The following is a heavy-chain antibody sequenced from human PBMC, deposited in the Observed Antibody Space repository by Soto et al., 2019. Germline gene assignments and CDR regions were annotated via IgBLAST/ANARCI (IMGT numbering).Heavy chain of an antibody. Sequence: PGGSLRLSCAASGFTFSNAWMSWVRQAPGKGLEWVGRIKSKTDGGTTDYAAPVKGRFTISRDDSKNTLYLQMNSLKTEDTAVYYCTTDRTWYYYDSSGYFLGAQYYAFDIWGQGTMVTVSS. V-gene: IGHV3-15*01. CDR3: TTDRTWYYYDSSGYFLGAQYYAFDI. J-gene: IGHJ3*02. CDR2: IKSKTDGGTT. CDR1: GFTFSNAW. D-gene: IGHD3-22*01.